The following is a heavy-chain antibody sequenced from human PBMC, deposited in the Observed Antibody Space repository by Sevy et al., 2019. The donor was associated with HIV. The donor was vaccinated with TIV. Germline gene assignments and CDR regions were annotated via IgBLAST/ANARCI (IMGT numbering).Heavy chain of an antibody. Sequence: GGSLRLSCAASGFTFSSYAMHWVRQAPGKGLEWVAVISYDGSNKYYADSVKGRFTISRDNSKNTLYLQMNSLRAEDTAVYYCATGLALRATYFDYWGQGTLVTVSS. V-gene: IGHV3-30-3*01. CDR2: ISYDGSNK. J-gene: IGHJ4*02. D-gene: IGHD3-3*02. CDR3: ATGLALRATYFDY. CDR1: GFTFSSYA.